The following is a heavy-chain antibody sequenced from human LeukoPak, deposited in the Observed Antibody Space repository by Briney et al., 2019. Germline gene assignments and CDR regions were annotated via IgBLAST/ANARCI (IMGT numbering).Heavy chain of an antibody. D-gene: IGHD1-1*01. CDR2: IRSKTNNYAT. J-gene: IGHJ6*02. CDR3: ASAWSDCYGMDV. CDR1: GFIFSGSS. Sequence: GGSLRLSCAASGFIFSGSSVYWVRQAAGDWLEWVGRIRSKTNNYATAYAASVKGRFTFSRDDLKNTAYLQMNRREIDDTGVYYCASAWSDCYGMDVWGQGTTVTVSS. V-gene: IGHV3-73*01.